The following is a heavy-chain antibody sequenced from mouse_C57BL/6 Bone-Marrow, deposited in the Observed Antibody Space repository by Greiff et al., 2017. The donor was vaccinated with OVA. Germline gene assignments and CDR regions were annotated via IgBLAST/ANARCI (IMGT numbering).Heavy chain of an antibody. J-gene: IGHJ2*01. CDR3: ARSEGYGCLGH. D-gene: IGHD3-3*01. CDR2: IYPSDSET. CDR1: GYTFTSYW. V-gene: IGHV1-61*01. Sequence: QVQLKQPGAELVRPGSSVKLSCKASGYTFTSYWMDWVKQSPGQGLEWIGNIYPSDSETHYNQKFKDKATLTVDKSSSTAYMQLSSLTSEDSAVYYCARSEGYGCLGHSGQGTPLTVSS.